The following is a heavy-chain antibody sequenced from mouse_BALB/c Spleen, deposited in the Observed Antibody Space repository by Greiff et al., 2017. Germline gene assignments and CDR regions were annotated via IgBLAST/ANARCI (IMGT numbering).Heavy chain of an antibody. CDR3: ARYDGDAMDY. D-gene: IGHD2-14*01. Sequence: VQGVESGPGLVAPSQSLSITCTVSGFSLTSYGVSWVRQPPGKGLEWLGVIWGDGSTNYHSALISRLNINKDKSKSQVFLKLNSLQTDDTATYYCARYDGDAMDYWGQGTSVTVSS. J-gene: IGHJ4*01. V-gene: IGHV2-3*01. CDR2: IWGDGST. CDR1: GFSLTSYG.